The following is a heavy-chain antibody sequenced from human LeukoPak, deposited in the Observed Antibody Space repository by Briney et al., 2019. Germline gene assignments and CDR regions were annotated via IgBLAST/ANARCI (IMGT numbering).Heavy chain of an antibody. CDR1: GFTFSIYA. D-gene: IGHD3-22*01. CDR3: AKDRPNYYESNGDYYRRNGDS. V-gene: IGHV3-23*01. Sequence: GGSLRLSCAASGFTFSIYAMGWVRQAPGKGLEWVSSITSRDGGTFYTDPVKGRFTISRDNSKNMLYLQMNSLRAEDTAIYYCAKDRPNYYESNGDYYRRNGDSWGQGTLVTVSS. J-gene: IGHJ5*01. CDR2: ITSRDGGT.